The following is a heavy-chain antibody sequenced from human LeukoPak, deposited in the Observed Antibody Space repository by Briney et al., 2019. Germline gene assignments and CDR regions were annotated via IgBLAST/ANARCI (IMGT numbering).Heavy chain of an antibody. CDR3: ARDGGIRFSTPQDY. CDR1: GYTFTGYY. D-gene: IGHD3-3*01. Sequence: ASVKVSCKASGYTFTGYYMHWVRQAPGQGLEWMGWINPNSGGTNYAQKFQGRVTMTRDTSISTAYMELRSLRSDDTAVYYCARDGGIRFSTPQDYWGQGTLVTVSS. V-gene: IGHV1-2*02. CDR2: INPNSGGT. J-gene: IGHJ4*02.